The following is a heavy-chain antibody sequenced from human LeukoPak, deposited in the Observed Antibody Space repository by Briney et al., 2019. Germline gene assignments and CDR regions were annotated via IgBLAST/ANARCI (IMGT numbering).Heavy chain of an antibody. D-gene: IGHD1-26*01. J-gene: IGHJ4*02. V-gene: IGHV3-53*01. CDR1: GFTVSNNY. Sequence: GGSLRLTCAASGFTVSNNYMTWVRQAPGKGLEWVSVIYSGGSTYYADSVKGRFTISRDNAKNTLYLQMNSLRAEDTAVYYCAREGYTGSYPDYWGQGTLVTVSS. CDR2: IYSGGST. CDR3: AREGYTGSYPDY.